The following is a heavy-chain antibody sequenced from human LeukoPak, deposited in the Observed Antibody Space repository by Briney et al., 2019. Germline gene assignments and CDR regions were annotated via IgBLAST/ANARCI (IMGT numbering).Heavy chain of an antibody. V-gene: IGHV4-39*07. D-gene: IGHD6-19*01. CDR1: GGSISSSSYY. J-gene: IGHJ5*02. CDR3: AREYVAVAGIGDENSNWFDP. CDR2: IYYSGST. Sequence: SETLSLNCTVSGGSISSSSYYWGWIRQPPGKGLEWIGSIYYSGSTNYNPSLKSRVTISVDTSKNQFSLKLSSVTAADTAVYYCAREYVAVAGIGDENSNWFDPWGQGTLVTVSS.